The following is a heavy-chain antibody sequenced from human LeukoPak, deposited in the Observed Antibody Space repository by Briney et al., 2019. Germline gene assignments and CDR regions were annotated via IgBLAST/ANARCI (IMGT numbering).Heavy chain of an antibody. CDR1: GFTFSSYS. D-gene: IGHD6-19*01. V-gene: IGHV3-48*01. Sequence: GGSLRLSCAASGFTFSSYSMNWVRQAPGKGLEWVSCISSSSSTIYYADSVKGRFTISRDNAKNSLYLQMNSLRAEDTAVYYCARDMSSSGWYDHGGMDVWGQGTTVTVSS. J-gene: IGHJ6*02. CDR3: ARDMSSSGWYDHGGMDV. CDR2: ISSSSSTI.